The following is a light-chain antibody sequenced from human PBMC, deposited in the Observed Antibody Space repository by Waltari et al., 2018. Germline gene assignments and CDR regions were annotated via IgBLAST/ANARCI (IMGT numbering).Light chain of an antibody. Sequence: ISCSGSYSNIGSRAVTWYQQLPGTAPKLLIYGNDHRPSGVPDRFSGSKSGTSASLAISGLQSEDEADYYCATWDDSLNWVFGGGTKLTVL. V-gene: IGLV1-44*01. J-gene: IGLJ3*02. CDR1: YSNIGSRA. CDR2: GND. CDR3: ATWDDSLNWV.